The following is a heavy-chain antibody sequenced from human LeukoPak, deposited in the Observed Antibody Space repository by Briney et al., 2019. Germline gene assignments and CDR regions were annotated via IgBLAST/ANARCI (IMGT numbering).Heavy chain of an antibody. J-gene: IGHJ3*02. V-gene: IGHV4-39*01. D-gene: IGHD1-26*01. CDR3: ARHSGPKVQEYSGSLDAFDI. Sequence: KASETLSLTCTVSGGSISSSSYYWGWIRQPPWKGLEWIGSIYYSGSTYYNPSLKSRVTISVDTSKNQFSLKLSSVTAADTAVYYCARHSGPKVQEYSGSLDAFDIWGQGTMVTVSS. CDR2: IYYSGST. CDR1: GGSISSSSYY.